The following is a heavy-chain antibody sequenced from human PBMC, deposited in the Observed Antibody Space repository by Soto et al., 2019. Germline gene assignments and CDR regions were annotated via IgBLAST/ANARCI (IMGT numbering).Heavy chain of an antibody. CDR2: ISGSGGST. V-gene: IGHV3-23*01. Sequence: EVQLLESGGGLVQPGGSLRLSCAASGFTFSSYAMSWVRQAPGKGLEWVSAISGSGGSTYYADSVKGRFTISRDNSKNTLYLQMNSLRAEDTAVYYCAQDVGWSSGWPGLDYWGQGTLVTVSS. J-gene: IGHJ4*02. CDR1: GFTFSSYA. D-gene: IGHD6-19*01. CDR3: AQDVGWSSGWPGLDY.